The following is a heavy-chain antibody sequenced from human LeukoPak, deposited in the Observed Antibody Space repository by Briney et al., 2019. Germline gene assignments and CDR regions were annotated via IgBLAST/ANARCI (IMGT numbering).Heavy chain of an antibody. CDR3: ARALYSSSYYYYYGMDV. Sequence: SGTLSLTCTVSGGSISSYYWSWIRQPPGKGLEWIGYIYYSGSTNYNPSLKSRVTISVDTSKNQFSLKLSSVTAADTAVYYCARALYSSSYYYYYGMDVWGQGTTVTVSS. D-gene: IGHD6-6*01. CDR1: GGSISSYY. CDR2: IYYSGST. J-gene: IGHJ6*02. V-gene: IGHV4-59*01.